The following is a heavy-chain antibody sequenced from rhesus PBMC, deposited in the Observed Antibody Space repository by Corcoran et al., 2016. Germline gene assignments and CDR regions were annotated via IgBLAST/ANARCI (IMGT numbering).Heavy chain of an antibody. D-gene: IGHD5-24*01. CDR3: ARKFGGYSFDY. CDR2: ISYTGKTT. Sequence: EVQLVESGGGLVQPGGSLRLSCAASGFTFSSYDMSWVRQAPGKGLEWVSYISYTGKTTYYADAVKGRFTISRDNAKNSLSLQMSSLRAEDTAVYYCARKFGGYSFDYWGQGVLVTVSS. CDR1: GFTFSSYD. J-gene: IGHJ4*01. V-gene: IGHV3-136*01.